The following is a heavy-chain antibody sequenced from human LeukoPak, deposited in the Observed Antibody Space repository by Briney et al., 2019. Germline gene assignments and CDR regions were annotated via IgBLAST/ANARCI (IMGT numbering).Heavy chain of an antibody. Sequence: PSETLSLTCAVYGGSFSGYYWSWIRQPPGKGLEWIGEINHSGSTNYNPSLKSRVTISVDTSKNQFSLKLSSVTAADTAVYYCARVTSGGFDYWGQGTLVTVSS. V-gene: IGHV4-34*01. CDR2: INHSGST. J-gene: IGHJ4*02. D-gene: IGHD3-10*01. CDR3: ARVTSGGFDY. CDR1: GGSFSGYY.